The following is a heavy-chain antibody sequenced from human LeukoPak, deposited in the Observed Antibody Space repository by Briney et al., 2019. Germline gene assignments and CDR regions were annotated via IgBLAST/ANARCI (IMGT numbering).Heavy chain of an antibody. Sequence: GGSLRLSCAVSGFSVSRYYSSWVRQAPGKGLQWVSILYSGGNTYYADSVKGRFTISRDSSKNTLYLQMNSLRPEDSAVYYCARDGRGYMLDFWGQGTLVTVSS. D-gene: IGHD5-12*01. V-gene: IGHV3-53*01. CDR3: ARDGRGYMLDF. CDR1: GFSVSRYY. CDR2: LYSGGNT. J-gene: IGHJ4*02.